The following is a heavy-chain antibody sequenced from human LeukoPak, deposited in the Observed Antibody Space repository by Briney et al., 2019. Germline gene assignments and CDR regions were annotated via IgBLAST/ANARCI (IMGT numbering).Heavy chain of an antibody. CDR2: IYTSGST. V-gene: IGHV4-61*02. CDR1: GDSISSGDYY. D-gene: IGHD3-10*01. CDR3: AKSNGYGLVDI. J-gene: IGHJ3*02. Sequence: SETLSLTCTVSGDSISSGDYYWSWIRQPAGKGLEWIGRIYTSGSTNYNPSLKSRVTISVDTSRNQFSLKLNSVTAADTAVYYCAKSNGYGLVDIWGRGTMVTVSS.